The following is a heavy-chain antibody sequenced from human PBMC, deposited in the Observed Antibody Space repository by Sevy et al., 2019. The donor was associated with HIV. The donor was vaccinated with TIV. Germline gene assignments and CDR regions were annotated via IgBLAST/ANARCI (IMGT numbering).Heavy chain of an antibody. CDR1: GFTFSDYY. CDR3: ARKNYDFWSGSYDAFDI. Sequence: GGSLRLSCAASGFTFSDYYMSWIRQAPGKGLEWVSYISSSGSTIYYADPVKGRFTISRDNAKNSLYLQMNSLRAEDTAVYYCARKNYDFWSGSYDAFDIWGQGTMVTVSS. D-gene: IGHD3-3*01. J-gene: IGHJ3*02. V-gene: IGHV3-11*01. CDR2: ISSSGSTI.